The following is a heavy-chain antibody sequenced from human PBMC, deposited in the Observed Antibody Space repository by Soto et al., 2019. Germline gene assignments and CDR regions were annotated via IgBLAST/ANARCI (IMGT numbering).Heavy chain of an antibody. V-gene: IGHV3-23*01. CDR2: ISASGGGT. J-gene: IGHJ5*02. CDR1: GFTLSSYA. D-gene: IGHD3-10*01. CDR3: ATGSYGSENYYTRAKGNWFDP. Sequence: GESLKISCASSGFTLSSYAMSWVRQAPGKGLEWVSAISASGGGTYYADSVKGRFTISRDDSKNTLYLQMSSLRAEDTAVYYCATGSYGSENYYTRAKGNWFDPWGQGTLVTVSS.